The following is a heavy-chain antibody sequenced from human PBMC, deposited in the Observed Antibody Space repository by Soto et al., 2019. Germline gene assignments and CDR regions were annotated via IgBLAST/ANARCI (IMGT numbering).Heavy chain of an antibody. CDR3: VKSEWELPLDY. D-gene: IGHD1-26*01. CDR2: ISSNGGST. J-gene: IGHJ4*02. V-gene: IGHV3-64D*08. Sequence: PGGSLRLSCSASGFTFSSYAMHWVRQVPGKGLEYVSAISSNGGSTYYADSVKGRFTISRDNSKNTLYLQMSSLRAEDTAVYYCVKSEWELPLDYWGQGTLVTVSS. CDR1: GFTFSSYA.